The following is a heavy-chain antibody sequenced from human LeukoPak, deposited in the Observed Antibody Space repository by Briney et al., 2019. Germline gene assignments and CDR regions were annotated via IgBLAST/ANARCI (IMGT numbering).Heavy chain of an antibody. V-gene: IGHV3-23*01. CDR3: AKSRGLVHAFDI. Sequence: GGSLRLSCAASGFTFSSYAMGWVRQAPGKGLEWVSAISGSGGSTYYADSVKGRFTISRDNSKNTLYLQMNSLRAEDTAVYYCAKSRGLVHAFDIWGQGTMVTVSS. CDR1: GFTFSSYA. D-gene: IGHD3/OR15-3a*01. J-gene: IGHJ3*02. CDR2: ISGSGGST.